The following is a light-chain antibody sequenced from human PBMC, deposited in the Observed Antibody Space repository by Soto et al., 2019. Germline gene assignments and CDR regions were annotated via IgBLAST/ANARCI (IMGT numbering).Light chain of an antibody. V-gene: IGKV3-20*01. J-gene: IGKJ3*01. CDR3: QQYGTPLFT. Sequence: IVLTQSPGTLSLSPGERATLSCGASQSVTNNFLAWYQQKPGQAPRLLIYGASSRATGVPAMFSGSGSGTDFTLTISRLEPGDFAVYYCQQYGTPLFTFGPGTKVYIK. CDR2: GAS. CDR1: QSVTNNF.